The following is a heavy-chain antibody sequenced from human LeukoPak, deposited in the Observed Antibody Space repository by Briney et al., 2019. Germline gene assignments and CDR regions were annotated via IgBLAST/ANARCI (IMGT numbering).Heavy chain of an antibody. V-gene: IGHV4-59*08. CDR2: IYYSGST. CDR3: ARDDSSGYYVDY. CDR1: GGSISSYY. Sequence: SETLSLTCTVSGGSISSYYWSWIRQPPGKGLEWIGYIYYSGSTNYNPSLKSRVTISVDTSKNQFSLKLSSVTAADTAVYYCARDDSSGYYVDYWGQGTLVTVSS. D-gene: IGHD3-22*01. J-gene: IGHJ4*02.